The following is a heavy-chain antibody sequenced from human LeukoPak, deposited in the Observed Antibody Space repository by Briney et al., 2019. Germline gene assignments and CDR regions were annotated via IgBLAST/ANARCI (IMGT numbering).Heavy chain of an antibody. D-gene: IGHD1-26*01. J-gene: IGHJ5*02. CDR1: GFTVSRNY. CDR3: AREELELRGWFDP. CDR2: IYSGGTT. V-gene: IGHV3-66*01. Sequence: GGSLRLSCAASGFTVSRNYMSWVRQAPGKGLEWVSVIYSGGTTYYADSVKGRFIISRDTSKSTLYLQMNSLRVEDTAVYYCAREELELRGWFDPWGQGTLVTISS.